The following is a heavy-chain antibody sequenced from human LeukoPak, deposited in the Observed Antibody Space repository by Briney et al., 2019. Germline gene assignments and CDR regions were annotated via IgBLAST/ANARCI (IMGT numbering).Heavy chain of an antibody. CDR3: ARDYDSDIYYNVKAFDV. D-gene: IGHD3-10*01. CDR2: IYYSGPT. CDR1: GDSISSTYY. V-gene: IGHV4-38-2*02. J-gene: IGHJ3*01. Sequence: SETLSLTCTVSGDSISSTYYWAWIRQPPGKGPEWIGSIYYSGPTYYNSSLKSRVTISIDTSKNQFSLELSSVTAADTAVYYCARDYDSDIYYNVKAFDVWGQGTMVTVSS.